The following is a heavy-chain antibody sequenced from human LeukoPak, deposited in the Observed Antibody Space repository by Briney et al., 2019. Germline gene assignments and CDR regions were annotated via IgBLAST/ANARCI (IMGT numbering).Heavy chain of an antibody. V-gene: IGHV3-11*05. Sequence: GGPLRLSCAASGFTFSDYYMSWIRQAPGKGLEWVSYISSSSSYTKNAGAVKGRFTISRDNAKKSVYLQMNSLRAEDTAVYYCGRGQWTSDYWGQGTLVTVSS. J-gene: IGHJ4*02. CDR3: GRGQWTSDY. CDR1: GFTFSDYY. D-gene: IGHD3/OR15-3a*01. CDR2: ISSSSSYT.